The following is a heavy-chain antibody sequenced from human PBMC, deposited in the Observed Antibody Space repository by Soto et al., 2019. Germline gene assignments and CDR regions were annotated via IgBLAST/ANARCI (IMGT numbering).Heavy chain of an antibody. Sequence: SETLSLTCTVSGGSISSGDYYWNWIRQPPGKGLEWIGYIYKSGSTYYNPSLRSRAAISADTSKNQFSLMLSSVTAADTAVYYCARDYYDSSGPRGYWGQGTLVTVS. D-gene: IGHD3-22*01. CDR1: GGSISSGDYY. V-gene: IGHV4-30-4*01. J-gene: IGHJ4*02. CDR2: IYKSGST. CDR3: ARDYYDSSGPRGY.